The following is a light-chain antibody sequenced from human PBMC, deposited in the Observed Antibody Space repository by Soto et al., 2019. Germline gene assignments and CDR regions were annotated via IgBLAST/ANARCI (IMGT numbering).Light chain of an antibody. Sequence: EIALTQSPGTLSLSPGERATLSCRASRSVSSSYLAWYQQKPGQAPRLLIYGASSRATGIPDRFSGSGSGTDFTLTISRLEPEDFAVYYCQQYGSSSVAFGQGTKVDIK. CDR3: QQYGSSSVA. J-gene: IGKJ1*01. CDR1: RSVSSSY. V-gene: IGKV3-20*01. CDR2: GAS.